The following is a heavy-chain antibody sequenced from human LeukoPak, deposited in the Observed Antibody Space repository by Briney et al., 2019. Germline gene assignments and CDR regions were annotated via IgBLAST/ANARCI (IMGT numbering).Heavy chain of an antibody. Sequence: SETLSLSCTVSGGSIGNFFWSWIRQSPGEGLEWIGFIYENGRTSYNPSLKSRVTISVDMSKNQFSLRLPSMTAADTAVYYCARDWELGHWGQGTLVSV. D-gene: IGHD1-26*01. CDR1: GGSIGNFF. J-gene: IGHJ1*01. CDR2: IYENGRT. V-gene: IGHV4-59*01. CDR3: ARDWELGH.